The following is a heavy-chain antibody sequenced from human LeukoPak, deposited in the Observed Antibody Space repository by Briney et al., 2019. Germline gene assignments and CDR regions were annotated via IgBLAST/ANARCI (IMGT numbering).Heavy chain of an antibody. Sequence: PGGSLRLSCAASGFTVDDYGMSWVRQAPGKGLEWVSGINWNGGSTGYADSVKGRFTISRDNAKNSLYLQMNSLRAEDTALYYCARWGIYDILTGYPGIDYWGQGTLVTVSS. CDR1: GFTVDDYG. CDR3: ARWGIYDILTGYPGIDY. V-gene: IGHV3-20*04. D-gene: IGHD3-9*01. J-gene: IGHJ4*02. CDR2: INWNGGST.